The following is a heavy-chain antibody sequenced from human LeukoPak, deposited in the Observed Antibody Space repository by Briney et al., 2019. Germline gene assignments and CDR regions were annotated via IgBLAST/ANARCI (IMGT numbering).Heavy chain of an antibody. V-gene: IGHV4-38-2*02. CDR1: GYSISRGYY. CDR3: ARDIGNGGVTDY. D-gene: IGHD3-16*01. CDR2: IYHSGKT. J-gene: IGHJ4*02. Sequence: SETLSLTCSVSGYSISRGYYCAWIRQPPGKGLEWIGSIYHSGKTYYNPSLKSRVTQSVDTSKNQFSLKLSSVTAADTAVYYCARDIGNGGVTDYWGQGTLVTVSS.